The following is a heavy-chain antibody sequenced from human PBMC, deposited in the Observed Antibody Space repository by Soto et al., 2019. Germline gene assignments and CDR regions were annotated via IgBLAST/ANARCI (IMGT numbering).Heavy chain of an antibody. CDR3: TSCEIRYTSIGYYLGIDGMDV. V-gene: IGHV1-69*12. CDR2: TIPMFGTT. Sequence: QVQLVQSGAEVKKPESSVRVSCKASGGTFNSYAITWVRQAPGQGLKWMGGTIPMFGTTNYAEKFQGRVTITADDNTNTASEKLSSLRSVDPAVYYCTSCEIRYTSIGYYLGIDGMDVWGQGTKVIVYS. CDR1: GGTFNSYA. D-gene: IGHD3-22*01. J-gene: IGHJ6*01.